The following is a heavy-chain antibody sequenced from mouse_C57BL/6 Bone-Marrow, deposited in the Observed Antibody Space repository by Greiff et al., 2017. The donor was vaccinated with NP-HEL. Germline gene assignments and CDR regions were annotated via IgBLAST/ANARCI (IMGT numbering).Heavy chain of an antibody. CDR1: GYTFTSYT. Sequence: QVQLQQSGAELARPGASVKMSCKASGYTFTSYTMHWVKQRPGQGLEWIGYINPSSGYTKYNQKFKDKATLTEDKSSSTAYMQLSSLTYEDSAVYYCARFITTVVATVDYWGQGTTLTVSS. CDR3: ARFITTVVATVDY. D-gene: IGHD1-1*01. V-gene: IGHV1-4*01. J-gene: IGHJ2*01. CDR2: INPSSGYT.